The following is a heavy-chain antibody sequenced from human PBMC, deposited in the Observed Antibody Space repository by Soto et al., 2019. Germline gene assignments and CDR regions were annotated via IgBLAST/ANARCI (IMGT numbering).Heavy chain of an antibody. CDR1: GYTFTSYG. CDR3: ARVGYYYDRKGKFDP. D-gene: IGHD3-22*01. Sequence: ASVKVSCKASGYTFTSYGISWVRQAPGQGLEWMGWISAYNGNTNYAQKLQGRVTMTTDTSTSTAYMELRSLRSDDTAVYYCARVGYYYDRKGKFDPWGQGTLVTVSS. J-gene: IGHJ5*02. V-gene: IGHV1-18*01. CDR2: ISAYNGNT.